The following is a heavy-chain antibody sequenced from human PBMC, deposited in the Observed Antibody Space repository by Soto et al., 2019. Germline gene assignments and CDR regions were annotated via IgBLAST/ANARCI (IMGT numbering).Heavy chain of an antibody. CDR1: GFTFPSYG. Sequence: QVQLVESGGGVVQPGTSLRLSCAASGFTFPSYGMHWVRQAPGKGLEGVAVISYYGSNKYYGDSVKGRFTISRDNSEDTLYLQMNSLRAEDTAVYYCAKSIAADDYGMDVWGQGTTVTVSS. CDR3: AKSIAADDYGMDV. J-gene: IGHJ6*02. D-gene: IGHD6-13*01. CDR2: ISYYGSNK. V-gene: IGHV3-30*18.